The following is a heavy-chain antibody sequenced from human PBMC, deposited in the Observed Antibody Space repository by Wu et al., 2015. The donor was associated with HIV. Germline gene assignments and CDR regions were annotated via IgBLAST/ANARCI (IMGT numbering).Heavy chain of an antibody. D-gene: IGHD3-10*01. Sequence: QVQLVQSGAEVKKPGASVKVSCKASGYTFTSYGISWVRQAPGQGLEWMGWISAYNGNTNYAQKLQGRVTMTTDTSTSTAYMELRSLRSDDTAVYYCAQTGITMVRGVIIATNWFDPWGQGTLVTVSS. V-gene: IGHV1-18*01. CDR3: AQTGITMVRGVIIATNWFDP. CDR2: ISAYNGNT. CDR1: GYTFTSYG. J-gene: IGHJ5*02.